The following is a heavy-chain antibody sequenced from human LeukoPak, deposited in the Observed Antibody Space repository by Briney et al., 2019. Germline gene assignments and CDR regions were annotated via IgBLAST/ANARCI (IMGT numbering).Heavy chain of an antibody. V-gene: IGHV4-4*07. CDR3: ARAAAVLWFGELLNPYYYYMDV. J-gene: IGHJ6*03. CDR2: IYTSGST. CDR1: GGSISSYY. D-gene: IGHD3-10*01. Sequence: TSETLSLTCTVSGGSISSYYWSWIRQPAGKGLEWIGRIYTSGSTNYNPSLKSRVTISVDTSKSQFSLKLSSVTAADTAVYYCARAAAVLWFGELLNPYYYYMDVWGKGTTVTVSS.